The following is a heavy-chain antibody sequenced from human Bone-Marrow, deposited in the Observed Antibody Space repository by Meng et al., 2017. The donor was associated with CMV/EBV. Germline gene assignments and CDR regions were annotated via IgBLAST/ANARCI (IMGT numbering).Heavy chain of an antibody. V-gene: IGHV1-45*02. CDR3: ATSGRITIFGVVIISDYYGMDV. Sequence: SVKVSCKASGYTFTYRYLHWVRQAPGQALEWMGWITPFNGNTNYAQKFQDRVTITRDRSMSTAYMELSSLRSEDTAMYYCATSGRITIFGVVIISDYYGMDVSGQGTTFTVSS. CDR1: GYTFTYRY. D-gene: IGHD3-3*01. J-gene: IGHJ6*02. CDR2: ITPFNGNT.